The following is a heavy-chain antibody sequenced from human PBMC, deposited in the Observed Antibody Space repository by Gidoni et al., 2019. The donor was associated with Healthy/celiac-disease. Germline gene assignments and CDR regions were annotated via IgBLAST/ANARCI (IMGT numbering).Heavy chain of an antibody. J-gene: IGHJ5*02. CDR1: GFTFSSYA. Sequence: EVQLLESGGGLVQPGGSLRLSCAASGFTFSSYAMCWVRQAPGKGLEWVSGISGSGSRTYYTDSVKGRFTISRDNSNNTLHLRMNSLRAEDTALYYCAKDLKADWFDPWGQGALVTVSS. CDR3: AKDLKADWFDP. CDR2: ISGSGSRT. V-gene: IGHV3-23*01.